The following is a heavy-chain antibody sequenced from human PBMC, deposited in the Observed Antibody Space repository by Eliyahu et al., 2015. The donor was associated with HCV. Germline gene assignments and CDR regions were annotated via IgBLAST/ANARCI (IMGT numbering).Heavy chain of an antibody. Sequence: EVQLVESGGGLVKPGGSLRLSCAASGLSFSGAWMNWVRQASGKGLEWVGRIKSKVDGGTTDYAAPVEGRFTISRDDSKNTLYLQMNSLKIEDTGLYYCTTDARWGHWGQGTLVTVSS. J-gene: IGHJ4*02. CDR2: IKSKVDGGTT. V-gene: IGHV3-15*07. CDR3: TTDARWGH. D-gene: IGHD3-16*01. CDR1: GLSFSGAW.